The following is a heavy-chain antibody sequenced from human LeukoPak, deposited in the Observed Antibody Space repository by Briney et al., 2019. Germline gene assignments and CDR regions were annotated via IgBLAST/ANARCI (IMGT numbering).Heavy chain of an antibody. Sequence: ASVKVSCKASGYTFTSHALHWVRQAPGESLEWMAWINGATGNTEYSQKFQARVTITRDTSASTAYMELSSLRSEDTAVYYCARSIIIVPNTSHYYYYMDVWGQGTTVTVSS. CDR2: INGATGNT. V-gene: IGHV1-3*01. CDR1: GYTFTSHA. CDR3: ARSIIIVPNTSHYYYYMDV. D-gene: IGHD2/OR15-2a*01. J-gene: IGHJ6*02.